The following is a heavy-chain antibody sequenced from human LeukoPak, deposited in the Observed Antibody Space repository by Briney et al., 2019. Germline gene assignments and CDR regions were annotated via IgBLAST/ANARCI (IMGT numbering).Heavy chain of an antibody. CDR2: IYYSGST. CDR1: GGSISSSSYY. D-gene: IGHD6-19*01. CDR3: ARDQIAVAFSSWFDP. V-gene: IGHV4-39*07. J-gene: IGHJ5*02. Sequence: PSETLSLTCTVSGGSISSSSYYWGWIRQPPGKGLEWIGSIYYSGSTYYNPSLKSRVTISVDTSKNQFSLKLSSVTAADTAVYYCARDQIAVAFSSWFDPWGQGTLVTVSS.